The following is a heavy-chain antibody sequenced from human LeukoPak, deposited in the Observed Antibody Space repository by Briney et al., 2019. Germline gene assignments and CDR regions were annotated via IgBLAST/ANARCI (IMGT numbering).Heavy chain of an antibody. V-gene: IGHV4-59*12. CDR1: GGSISSYY. CDR2: IYYSGST. D-gene: IGHD1-26*01. CDR3: AREGAKKYYFDY. J-gene: IGHJ4*02. Sequence: SETLSLTCTVSGGSISSYYWSWIRQPPGKGLEWIGYIYYSGSTNYNPSLKSRVTVSVDTSKNQFSLKLSSVTAADTAVYYCAREGAKKYYFDYWGQGTLVTVSS.